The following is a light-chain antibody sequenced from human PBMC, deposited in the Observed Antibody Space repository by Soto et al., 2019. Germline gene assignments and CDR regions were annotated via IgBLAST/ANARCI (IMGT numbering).Light chain of an antibody. J-gene: IGKJ1*01. CDR3: QQYGSSPP. V-gene: IGKV1-39*01. CDR2: AAS. CDR1: QSISSY. Sequence: IQMTQSPSSLSASVGDRVTITCRASQSISSYLNWYQQKPGKAPKLLIYAASSLQSGVPSRFSGSGSGTDFTLTISSLQPEDIAVYYCQQYGSSPPFGQGTKVDIK.